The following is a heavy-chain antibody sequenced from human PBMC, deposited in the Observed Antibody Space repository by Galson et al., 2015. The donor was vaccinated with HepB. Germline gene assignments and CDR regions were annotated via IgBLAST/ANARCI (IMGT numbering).Heavy chain of an antibody. CDR2: ISSSSSYI. CDR3: ARGHVEYSSPGLSGWFDP. CDR1: GFTFSSYS. Sequence: SLRLSCAASGFTFSSYSMNWARQAPGKGLEWVSSISSSSSYIYYADSVKGRFTISRDNAKNSLYLQMNSLRAEDTAVYYCARGHVEYSSPGLSGWFDPWGQGTLVTVSS. D-gene: IGHD6-6*01. V-gene: IGHV3-21*01. J-gene: IGHJ5*02.